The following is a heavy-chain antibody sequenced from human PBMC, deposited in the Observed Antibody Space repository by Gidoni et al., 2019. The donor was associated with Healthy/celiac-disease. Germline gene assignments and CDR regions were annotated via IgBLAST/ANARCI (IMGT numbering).Heavy chain of an antibody. CDR1: GFTFSSYG. CDR2: IWYDGSNK. Sequence: QVQLVESGGGVVQPGRSLRLSCAASGFTFSSYGMHWVRQAPGKGLEWVAVIWYDGSNKYYADSVKGRFTISRDNSKNTLYLQMNSLRAEDTAVYYCARDVGYYDSSGYPRYYGMDVWGQGTTVTVSS. J-gene: IGHJ6*02. D-gene: IGHD3-22*01. V-gene: IGHV3-33*01. CDR3: ARDVGYYDSSGYPRYYGMDV.